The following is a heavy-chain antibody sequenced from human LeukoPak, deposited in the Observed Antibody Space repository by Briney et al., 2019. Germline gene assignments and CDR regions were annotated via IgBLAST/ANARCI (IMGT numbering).Heavy chain of an antibody. CDR3: AKDAGSGSYLGWPQNWFDP. Sequence: GGSLRLSCAASGFTFSSYAMSWVRQTPGKGLEWVSAISGSGGSTYYADSVKGRFTISRDNSKNTLYLQMNSLRAEDTAVYYCAKDAGSGSYLGWPQNWFDPWGLGTLVTVSS. CDR1: GFTFSSYA. CDR2: ISGSGGST. D-gene: IGHD3-10*01. V-gene: IGHV3-23*01. J-gene: IGHJ5*02.